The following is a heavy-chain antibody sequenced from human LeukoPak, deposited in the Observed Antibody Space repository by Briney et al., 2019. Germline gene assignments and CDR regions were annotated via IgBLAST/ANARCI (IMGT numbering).Heavy chain of an antibody. V-gene: IGHV3-23*01. J-gene: IGHJ6*02. CDR1: GFTFSSYA. D-gene: IGHD2-2*01. CDR3: XXXXXXXXXXSFYYYYGMDV. CDR2: ISGSGGST. Sequence: GGSLRLSCAASGFTFSSYAMSWVRQAPGKGLEWVSAISGSGGSTYYADSVKGRFTISRDNSKNTLYLQMNSLRAEDTAVYYCXXXXXXXXXXSFYYYYGMDVWGQGTTVTVSS.